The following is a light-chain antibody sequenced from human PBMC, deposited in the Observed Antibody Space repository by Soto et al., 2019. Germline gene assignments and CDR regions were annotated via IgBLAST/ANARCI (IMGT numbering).Light chain of an antibody. J-gene: IGKJ2*01. CDR2: GAS. CDR3: QQYNSWPRT. V-gene: IGKV3-15*01. Sequence: EIVMTQSPATLSVSPGERATLSCRASQSVSSNLAWYQQKPGQSPRLLIYGASTRPTGIPARFSGSGSGTDFTLTISSLQSEDFAVYYCQQYNSWPRTFGQGTKLEIK. CDR1: QSVSSN.